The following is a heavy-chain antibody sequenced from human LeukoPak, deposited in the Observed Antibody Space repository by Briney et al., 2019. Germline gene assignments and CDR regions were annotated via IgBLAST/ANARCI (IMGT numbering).Heavy chain of an antibody. CDR2: IRGNADTT. J-gene: IGHJ3*02. D-gene: IGHD3-22*01. V-gene: IGHV3-23*01. CDR3: ARVDHPYYYDSSGYYYAFDI. CDR1: GFIFSNYG. Sequence: PGGSLRLSCAASGFIFSNYGMSWVRQAPGKGLEWVSGIRGNADTTYYADSVKGRFSIFRDNSKNMLYLQMNSLRVEDTAVYYCARVDHPYYYDSSGYYYAFDIWGQGTMVTVSS.